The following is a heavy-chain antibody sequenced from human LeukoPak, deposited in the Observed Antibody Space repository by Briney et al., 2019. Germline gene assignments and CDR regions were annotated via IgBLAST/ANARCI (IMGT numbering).Heavy chain of an antibody. D-gene: IGHD5-18*01. CDR2: IYHDGST. CDR1: GGSISSNNW. V-gene: IGHV4-4*02. CDR3: ARDRGGYTYSHDY. J-gene: IGHJ4*02. Sequence: SETLSLTCTVSGGSISSNNWWIWVRHPPETGLEWIGEIYHDGSTNYNPSLKSRVNISMDKSKNQLSLKLNFVTAADTGVYYCARDRGGYTYSHDYWGQGTLVTVSS.